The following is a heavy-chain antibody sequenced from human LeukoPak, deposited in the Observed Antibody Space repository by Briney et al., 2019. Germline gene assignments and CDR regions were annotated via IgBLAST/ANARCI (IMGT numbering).Heavy chain of an antibody. D-gene: IGHD6-19*01. Sequence: ASVKVSCKTSGYTFTSYNIYWVRQAPGQGLEWMGIINPSGGSTNYAQKFQGRVTMTRDTSTSTVYMELSSLRSEDTAIYYCARFAVHRRITVPGQFGLDYWGQGTLVTVSS. CDR2: INPSGGST. CDR3: ARFAVHRRITVPGQFGLDY. V-gene: IGHV1-46*01. CDR1: GYTFTSYN. J-gene: IGHJ4*02.